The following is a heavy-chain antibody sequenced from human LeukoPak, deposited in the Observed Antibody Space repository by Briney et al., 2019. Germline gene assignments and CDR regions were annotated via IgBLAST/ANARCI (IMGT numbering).Heavy chain of an antibody. J-gene: IGHJ4*02. V-gene: IGHV3-23*01. CDR2: IGGSGAGT. D-gene: IGHD2-8*01. CDR3: AKMVREFYTISYYFDY. Sequence: GGSLRLSCAVSGFTFSSYAMNWVRQAPGNGLEWVSGIGGSGAGTYYADSVKGRFTISRDNSKNTLYLQMNSLRAEDTAVYYCAKMVREFYTISYYFDYWGQGTLVTVSS. CDR1: GFTFSSYA.